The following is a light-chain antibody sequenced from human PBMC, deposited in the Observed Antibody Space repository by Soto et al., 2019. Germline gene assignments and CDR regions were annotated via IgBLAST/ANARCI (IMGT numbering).Light chain of an antibody. J-gene: IGLJ3*02. CDR3: CSYAGSSTLGV. CDR1: SSDVGSYNL. CDR2: EVS. V-gene: IGLV2-23*02. Sequence: QSALTQPASVSGSPGQSITISCTGTSSDVGSYNLVSWYQQYPGKAPKFMIYEVSKRPSGVSNRFSGSKSGNTASLTISGLQAEDEADYYCCSYAGSSTLGVFGGGTQLTVL.